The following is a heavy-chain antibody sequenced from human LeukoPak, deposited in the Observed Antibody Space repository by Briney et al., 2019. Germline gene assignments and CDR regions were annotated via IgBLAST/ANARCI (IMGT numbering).Heavy chain of an antibody. V-gene: IGHV3-33*06. CDR2: IWYDGSNK. D-gene: IGHD5-18*01. CDR3: AKGKDVDTAMVTN. J-gene: IGHJ4*02. Sequence: GGSLRLSCAASGFTFSSYGMHWVRQAPGKGLEWVAVIWYDGSNKYYADSVKGRFTISRDNSKNTLYLQMNSLRAEDTAVYYCAKGKDVDTAMVTNWGKGTLVTVSS. CDR1: GFTFSSYG.